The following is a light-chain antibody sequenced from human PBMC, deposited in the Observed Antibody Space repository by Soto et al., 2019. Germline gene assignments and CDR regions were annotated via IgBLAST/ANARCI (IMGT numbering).Light chain of an antibody. V-gene: IGKV3-20*01. CDR1: QAVDRKF. Sequence: IVLTQSPGTLSLSPGETATLSCRANQAVDRKFLAWYQKSPGQAPRLLIFGASLRATGVPDRFSGGGSGTDFTLTISRVEPEDFSVYYCQHYSISPPVTFGQGTRLDI. J-gene: IGKJ5*01. CDR2: GAS. CDR3: QHYSISPPVT.